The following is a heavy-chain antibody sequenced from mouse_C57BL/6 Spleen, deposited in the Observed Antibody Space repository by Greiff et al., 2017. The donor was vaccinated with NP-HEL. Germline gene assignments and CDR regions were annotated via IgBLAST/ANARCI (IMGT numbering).Heavy chain of an antibody. Sequence: EVQGVESGPGMVKPSQSLSLTCTVTGYSITSGYDWHWIRHFPGNKLEWMGYISYSGSTNYNPSLKSRISITHDTSKNHFFLKLNSVTTEDTATYYCARARGHYYGSSYGYFDVWGTGTTVTVSS. D-gene: IGHD1-1*01. CDR1: GYSITSGYD. CDR2: ISYSGST. J-gene: IGHJ1*03. CDR3: ARARGHYYGSSYGYFDV. V-gene: IGHV3-1*01.